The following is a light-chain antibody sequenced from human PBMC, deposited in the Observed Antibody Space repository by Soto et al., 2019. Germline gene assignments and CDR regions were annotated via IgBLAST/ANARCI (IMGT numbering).Light chain of an antibody. J-gene: IGKJ4*01. Sequence: DIQMTQSPSSLSASVGDRVTIPCRASQSISNYLNWYQQKPGKAPKLLIHTTSSLQSGVPSRFSGSGTGTDFTLTISSLQPEDFATYYCQQSYSTPQTFGGGTTVEI. CDR2: TTS. V-gene: IGKV1-39*01. CDR3: QQSYSTPQT. CDR1: QSISNY.